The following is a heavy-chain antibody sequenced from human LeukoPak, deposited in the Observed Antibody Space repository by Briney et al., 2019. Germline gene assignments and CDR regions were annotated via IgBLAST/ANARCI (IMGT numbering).Heavy chain of an antibody. D-gene: IGHD6-19*01. J-gene: IGHJ4*02. Sequence: GGSLRLSCAASGFIVSSKYMSWVRQAPGKGLEWVSIIFSGDSTSYADSVKGRFTISRDNSKNTVYLQMNSPRAEDTAVYDCARVGAVAAADSWGQGTLVSVSS. CDR3: ARVGAVAAADS. CDR1: GFIVSSKY. V-gene: IGHV3-66*01. CDR2: IFSGDST.